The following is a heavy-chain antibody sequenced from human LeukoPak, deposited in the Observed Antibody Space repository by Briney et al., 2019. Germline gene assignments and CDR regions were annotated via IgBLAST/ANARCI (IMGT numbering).Heavy chain of an antibody. CDR2: ISGSGGST. J-gene: IGHJ4*02. D-gene: IGHD6-13*01. CDR1: GFTFSSYA. Sequence: PGGSLRLSCAASGFTFSSYAMSWVRRAPGKGLEWVSAISGSGGSTYYADSVKGRFTISRDNSKNTLYLQMNSLRAEDTAVYYCAKDPGSSSWYSVNIFDYWGQGTLVTVSS. CDR3: AKDPGSSSWYSVNIFDY. V-gene: IGHV3-23*01.